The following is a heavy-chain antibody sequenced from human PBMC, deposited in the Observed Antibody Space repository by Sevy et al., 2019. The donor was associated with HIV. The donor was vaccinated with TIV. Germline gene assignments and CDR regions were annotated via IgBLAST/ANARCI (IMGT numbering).Heavy chain of an antibody. V-gene: IGHV1-69*13. J-gene: IGHJ6*02. CDR2: FIPMFDTA. CDR1: GGTFSNYA. CDR3: AGSYFDSSGYSPLYYYGMDV. D-gene: IGHD3-22*01. Sequence: ASVKVSCKASGGTFSNYAISWVRQAPGQGLEWMGGFIPMFDTANYAQKFQGKVTLTADGSTTTAYMELSCLSTDDTAVYYCAGSYFDSSGYSPLYYYGMDVWGQGTTVTVSS.